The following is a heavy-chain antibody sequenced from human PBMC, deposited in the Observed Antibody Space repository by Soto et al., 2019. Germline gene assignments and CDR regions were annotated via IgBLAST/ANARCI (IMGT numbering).Heavy chain of an antibody. D-gene: IGHD2-8*02. CDR3: AKDGDIVLLAADF. J-gene: IGHJ4*02. CDR2: ISRGGDSA. Sequence: PGGSLILSCVASGLIFSSFGMTWVRQAPGKGLEWVSGISRGGDSAYYADSVKGRFTIYRDNSKKTLYLQMNSLRAEDTAVYYCAKDGDIVLLAADFWGQGTLVTVSS. CDR1: GLIFSSFG. V-gene: IGHV3-23*01.